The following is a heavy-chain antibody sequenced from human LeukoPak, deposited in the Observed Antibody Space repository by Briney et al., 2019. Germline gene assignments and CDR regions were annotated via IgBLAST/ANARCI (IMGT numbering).Heavy chain of an antibody. CDR3: ARDFYDFWSGYFVNAFDI. CDR1: GFAFSSYA. CDR2: ITGSGGNT. D-gene: IGHD3-3*01. V-gene: IGHV3-23*01. J-gene: IGHJ3*02. Sequence: GGSLRLSCAASGFAFSSYAMSWVRQAPGKGLEWVSTITGSGGNTYYADSVKGRFTISRDNAKNSLYLQMNSLRAEDTAVYYCARDFYDFWSGYFVNAFDIWGQGTMVTVSS.